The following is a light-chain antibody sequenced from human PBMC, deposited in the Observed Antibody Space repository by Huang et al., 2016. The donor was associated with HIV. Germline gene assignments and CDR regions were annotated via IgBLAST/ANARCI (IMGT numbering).Light chain of an antibody. Sequence: DIVLTQSPGTLSLSPGERGTLSCRASHNVSNNYLAWYQMRSGQAPKLLIYGSSGRATGIPVRFSGSGSGTDFILTINRLEPEDFVLYYCQQYSSSPWTFGQGTKLEIK. CDR1: HNVSNNY. J-gene: IGKJ1*01. CDR2: GSS. V-gene: IGKV3-20*01. CDR3: QQYSSSPWT.